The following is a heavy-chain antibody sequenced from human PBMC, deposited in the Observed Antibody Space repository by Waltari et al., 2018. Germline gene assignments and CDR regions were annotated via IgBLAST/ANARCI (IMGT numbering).Heavy chain of an antibody. CDR2: VGSGGDT. CDR3: SRNFHDPQDV. CDR1: AFTVINTY. D-gene: IGHD3-3*01. Sequence: EVQLVESGGGLIQPGGYLSLSCGASAFTVINTYMPWVRQAPGKGLGGFSLVGSGGDTHYADSVKGRFTISRDNSKNTVYLQMHDLRAEDTAIYYCSRNFHDPQDVWGQGTTVIVS. V-gene: IGHV3-53*01. J-gene: IGHJ6*02.